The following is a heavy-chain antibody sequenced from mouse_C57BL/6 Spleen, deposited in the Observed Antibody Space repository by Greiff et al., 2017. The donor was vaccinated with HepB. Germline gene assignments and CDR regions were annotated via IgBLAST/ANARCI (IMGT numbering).Heavy chain of an antibody. CDR3: ARYDGYYLYYAMDY. CDR2: IHPNSGST. D-gene: IGHD2-3*01. J-gene: IGHJ4*01. CDR1: GYTFTSYW. Sequence: VQLQQPGAELVKPGASVKLSCKASGYTFTSYWMHWVKQRPGQGLEWIGMIHPNSGSTNYNEKFKSKATLTEDKSSSTAYMQLSSLTSEDSAVYYCARYDGYYLYYAMDYWGQGTSVTVSS. V-gene: IGHV1-64*01.